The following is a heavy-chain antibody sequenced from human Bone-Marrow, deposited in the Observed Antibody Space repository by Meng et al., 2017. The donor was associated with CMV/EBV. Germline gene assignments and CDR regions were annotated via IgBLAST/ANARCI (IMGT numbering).Heavy chain of an antibody. CDR2: INHSGST. J-gene: IGHJ4*02. D-gene: IGHD6-19*01. V-gene: IGHV4-34*01. CDR1: GGSFSGYY. CDR3: ARDTVWSSGDLFDY. Sequence: GSLRLSCAVYGGSFSGYYWSWIRQPPGKGLEWIGEINHSGSTNYNPSLKSRVTISVDTSKNQFSLKLSSVTAADTAVYYCARDTVWSSGDLFDYWGQGTLVTVSS.